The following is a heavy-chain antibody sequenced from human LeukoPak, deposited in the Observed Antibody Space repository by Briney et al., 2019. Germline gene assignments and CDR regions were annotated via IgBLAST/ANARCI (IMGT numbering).Heavy chain of an antibody. D-gene: IGHD6-19*01. CDR1: GGSISSGGYY. V-gene: IGHV4-31*03. Sequence: SETLSLTCTVSGGSISSGGYYWSWIRQHPGKGLEWIGYIYYSGSTYYNPSLKSRVTISVDTSKNQFSLKLSSVTAADTAVYYCARDHRGLSGQWLVLGFGWAFDYWGQGTLVTVSS. CDR2: IYYSGST. CDR3: ARDHRGLSGQWLVLGFGWAFDY. J-gene: IGHJ4*02.